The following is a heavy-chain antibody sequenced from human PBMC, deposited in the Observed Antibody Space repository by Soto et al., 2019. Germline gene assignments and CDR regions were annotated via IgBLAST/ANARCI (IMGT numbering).Heavy chain of an antibody. Sequence: SETLSLTCTVSGGSISSSNYYWGWIRQPTGKGLEWIGSLYYSGSTNYNPSLKSRVTISVDTSKNQFSLKLSSVTAADTAVYYCARVNDFWTGYYSTNWFDPWGQGTLVTVSS. J-gene: IGHJ5*02. CDR2: LYYSGST. CDR1: GGSISSSNYY. D-gene: IGHD3-3*01. V-gene: IGHV4-39*07. CDR3: ARVNDFWTGYYSTNWFDP.